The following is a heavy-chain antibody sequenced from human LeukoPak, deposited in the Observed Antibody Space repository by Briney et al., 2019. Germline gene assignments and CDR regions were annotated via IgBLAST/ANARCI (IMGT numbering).Heavy chain of an antibody. CDR1: GGPISSYY. D-gene: IGHD4-11*01. V-gene: IGHV4-59*01. CDR3: ARGGWGYSKGGQLDY. CDR2: IYYSGST. Sequence: SETLSLTCTVSGGPISSYYWSWIRQPPGKGLEWIGYIYYSGSTNYNPSLKSRVTISVDTSKNQFSLKLSSVTAADTAVYYCARGGWGYSKGGQLDYWGQGTLVTVSS. J-gene: IGHJ4*02.